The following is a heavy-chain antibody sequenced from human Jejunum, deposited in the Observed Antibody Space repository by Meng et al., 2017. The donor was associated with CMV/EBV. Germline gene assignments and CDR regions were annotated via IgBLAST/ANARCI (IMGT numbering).Heavy chain of an antibody. CDR2: IYPGDSDT. V-gene: IGHV5-51*01. CDR1: GYRFPTYW. CDR3: ASSYYLSGVFDN. D-gene: IGHD3-22*01. J-gene: IGHJ4*02. Sequence: SGYRFPTYWIGWVRQMPGKGPEWMGSIYPGDSDTRYSPSFQGQVSISADRSITTAYLQWSSLKASDTAMYYCASSYYLSGVFDNWGQGTLVTVSS.